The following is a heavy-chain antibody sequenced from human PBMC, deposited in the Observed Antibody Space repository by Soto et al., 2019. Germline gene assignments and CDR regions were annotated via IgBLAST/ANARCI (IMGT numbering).Heavy chain of an antibody. CDR3: AKILTTADYYWYGMDV. Sequence: GGSLRLSCAAPGFTFSTYPMIWVRQAPGKGLESVSSISASGDRTYYADSVKGRFTISRDNSKNMLYLQMNSLRAEDTAVYYCAKILTTADYYWYGMDVWGQGAAVTVSS. CDR1: GFTFSTYP. J-gene: IGHJ6*02. CDR2: ISASGDRT. V-gene: IGHV3-23*01. D-gene: IGHD2-21*02.